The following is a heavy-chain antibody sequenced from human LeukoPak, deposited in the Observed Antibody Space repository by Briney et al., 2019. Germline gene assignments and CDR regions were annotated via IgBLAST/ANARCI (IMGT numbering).Heavy chain of an antibody. Sequence: PSETLSLTCTVSGGSISSYYWSWIRQPPGKGLEWIGYIYYSGSTNYNPSLKSRVTISVDTSKNQFSLKLSSVTAADTAVYYCARAQYYYDSSGYSHYFDYWGQGTLVTVSS. CDR2: IYYSGST. CDR1: GGSISSYY. CDR3: ARAQYYYDSSGYSHYFDY. J-gene: IGHJ4*02. V-gene: IGHV4-59*01. D-gene: IGHD3-22*01.